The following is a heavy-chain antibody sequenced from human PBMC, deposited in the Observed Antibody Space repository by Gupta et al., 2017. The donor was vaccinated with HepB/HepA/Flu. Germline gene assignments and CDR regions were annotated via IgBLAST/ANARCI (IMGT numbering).Heavy chain of an antibody. CDR1: GFTFSSYG. V-gene: IGHV3-33*01. CDR3: ARGRYYYGSGSYPIPYYFDY. CDR2: IWYDGSNK. J-gene: IGHJ4*02. Sequence: QVQLVESGGGVVQPGRSLRLSCAASGFTFSSYGMPWVRQAPGKGLEWVAVIWYDGSNKYYADSVKGRFTISRDNSKNTLYLQMNSLRAEDTAVYYCARGRYYYGSGSYPIPYYFDYWGQGTLVTVSS. D-gene: IGHD3-10*01.